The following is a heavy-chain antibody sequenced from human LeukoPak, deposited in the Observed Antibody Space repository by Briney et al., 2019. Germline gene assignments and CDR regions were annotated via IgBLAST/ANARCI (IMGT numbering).Heavy chain of an antibody. J-gene: IGHJ6*02. D-gene: IGHD1-26*01. CDR3: ARGNSGSYPYYYYGMDV. Sequence: SETLSLTCTVSGGSISSGAYYWSWIRQHPGKGLEWIGYVYYSGSTYYNPSLKSRVTISVDTSKNQFSLKLSSVTAADTAVYYCARGNSGSYPYYYYGMDVWGQGTTVTVSS. V-gene: IGHV4-31*03. CDR1: GGSISSGAYY. CDR2: VYYSGST.